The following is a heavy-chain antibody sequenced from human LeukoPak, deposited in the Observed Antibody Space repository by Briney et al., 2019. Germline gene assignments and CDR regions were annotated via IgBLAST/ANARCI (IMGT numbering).Heavy chain of an antibody. Sequence: PGGSLRLSCVASGFMFSSYWMNWVRQAPGKGLVWVSRINSDGSSTSYADSVKGRFTISRDNAKNTLFLQMNSLRAEDTAVYYCAREDGGKADIWGQGTMVTVSS. CDR2: INSDGSST. V-gene: IGHV3-74*01. CDR1: GFMFSSYW. D-gene: IGHD4-23*01. J-gene: IGHJ3*02. CDR3: AREDGGKADI.